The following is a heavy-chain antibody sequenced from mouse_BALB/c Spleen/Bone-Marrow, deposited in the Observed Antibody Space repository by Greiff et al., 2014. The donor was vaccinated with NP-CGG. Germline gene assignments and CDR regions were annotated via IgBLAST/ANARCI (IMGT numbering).Heavy chain of an antibody. J-gene: IGHJ1*01. CDR2: ISRGGST. Sequence: DVQLVESGGGLVKPGGSLKLSCAASGFTFSSYAMSWVRQTPEKRLEWVASISRGGSTYYPDSVKGRFTISRDNARNILYLQMSSLRSEDTAMYYCARGHTYGSSYWYFDVWGAGTTVTVSS. V-gene: IGHV5-6-5*01. CDR3: ARGHTYGSSYWYFDV. D-gene: IGHD1-1*01. CDR1: GFTFSSYA.